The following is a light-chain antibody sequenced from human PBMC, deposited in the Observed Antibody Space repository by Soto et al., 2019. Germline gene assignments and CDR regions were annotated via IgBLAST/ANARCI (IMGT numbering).Light chain of an antibody. CDR1: QSVSSN. J-gene: IGKJ1*01. V-gene: IGKV3-15*01. CDR3: QQRST. Sequence: EIVMTQSPATLPVSPGERATLSCRASQSVSSNLAWYQQKPGQAPRLLIYGASTRATGIPARFSGSGSGTKFTLPISSLQSEVFAVYYCQQRSTFGKGTKVDIK. CDR2: GAS.